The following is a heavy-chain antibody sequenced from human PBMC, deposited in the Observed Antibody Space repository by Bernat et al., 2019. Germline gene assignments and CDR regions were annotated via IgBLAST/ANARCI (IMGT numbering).Heavy chain of an antibody. J-gene: IGHJ4*02. CDR2: IRSNSDYI. CDR3: VRDDIWAFDY. V-gene: IGHV3-21*05. CDR1: GFTFSDYP. D-gene: IGHD3-9*01. Sequence: EVHLVESGGGLVKPGGSLRHSCAASGFTFSDYPMNWVRQTPGKGLEWISHIRSNSDYISYGDSVKGRFTISRDNGKNSLYLQMNSLRAEDTAVYYCVRDDIWAFDYWGQGTLVTVSS.